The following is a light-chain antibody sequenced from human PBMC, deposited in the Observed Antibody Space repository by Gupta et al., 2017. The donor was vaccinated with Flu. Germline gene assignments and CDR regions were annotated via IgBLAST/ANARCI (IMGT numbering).Light chain of an antibody. V-gene: IGKV3-20*01. Sequence: YGRASQSISRSYLAWYQQKPGQAPRLLIYGASSRATGIPDRFSGSGSGTDFTLTISRLEPEDFAAYYCQQYGNPAFTFGPGTKVDIK. CDR1: QSISRSY. CDR3: QQYGNPAFT. J-gene: IGKJ3*01. CDR2: GAS.